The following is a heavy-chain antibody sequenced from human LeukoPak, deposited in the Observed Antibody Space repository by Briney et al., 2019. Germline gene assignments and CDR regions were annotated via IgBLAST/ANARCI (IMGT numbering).Heavy chain of an antibody. J-gene: IGHJ6*02. CDR2: IWHDGSDI. CDR3: AGDRTYCSTTSCPRLGMDV. Sequence: GGSLRLSCEVSGLTFTRYGMHWVRQAPGKGLEWLAVIWHDGSDISYADSVKGRFTISRDDPKNMVYLQMNSLRAEDTAFYFCAGDRTYCSTTSCPRLGMDVWGQGTTVTVSS. D-gene: IGHD2-2*01. V-gene: IGHV3-33*01. CDR1: GLTFTRYG.